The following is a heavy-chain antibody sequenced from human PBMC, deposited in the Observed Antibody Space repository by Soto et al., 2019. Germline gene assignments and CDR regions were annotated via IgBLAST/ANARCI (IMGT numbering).Heavy chain of an antibody. V-gene: IGHV5-51*01. J-gene: IGHJ6*03. Sequence: GESLKISCKGSGYSFTSYWIGWVRQMPGKGLEWMGFIYPGDSDTRYSPSFQGQVTISADKSISTAYLQWSSLKASDTAMYYCARHVVVVADSYYYYYMDVWGKGTTVTVSS. CDR3: ARHVVVVADSYYYYYMDV. CDR2: IYPGDSDT. D-gene: IGHD2-15*01. CDR1: GYSFTSYW.